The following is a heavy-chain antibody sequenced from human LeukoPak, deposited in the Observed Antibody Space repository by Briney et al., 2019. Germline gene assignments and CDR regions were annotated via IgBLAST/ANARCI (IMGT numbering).Heavy chain of an antibody. D-gene: IGHD3-22*01. CDR3: AKSTKNYDSSGYYYEASYYFDY. V-gene: IGHV3-20*04. CDR1: GFTFDDYG. CDR2: INWNGGST. Sequence: RPGGPLRLSCAASGFTFDDYGMSWVRQAPGKGLEWVSGINWNGGSTGYADSVKGRFTISRDNAKNSLYLQMNSLRAEDTALYYCAKSTKNYDSSGYYYEASYYFDYWGQGTLVTVSS. J-gene: IGHJ4*02.